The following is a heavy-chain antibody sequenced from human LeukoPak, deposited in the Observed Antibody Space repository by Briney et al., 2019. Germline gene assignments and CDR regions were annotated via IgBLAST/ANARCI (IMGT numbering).Heavy chain of an antibody. CDR2: IKQDGSEK. CDR1: GFTFSSYW. CDR3: ARELLWFGELNFDY. D-gene: IGHD3-10*01. Sequence: EGSLRLSCAASGFTFSSYWMSWVRQAPGKGLEWVANIKQDGSEKYYVDSVKGRFTISRDNAKNSLYLQMNSLRAEDTAVYYCARELLWFGELNFDYWGQGTPVTVSS. V-gene: IGHV3-7*01. J-gene: IGHJ4*02.